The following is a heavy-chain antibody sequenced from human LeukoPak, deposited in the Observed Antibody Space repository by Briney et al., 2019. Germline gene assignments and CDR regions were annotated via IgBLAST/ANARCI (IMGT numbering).Heavy chain of an antibody. D-gene: IGHD5-12*01. CDR1: GGSISSYC. J-gene: IGHJ4*02. CDR3: ARARGPLVFDY. V-gene: IGHV4-59*01. CDR2: IYYSGST. Sequence: PSETLSLTCTVSGGSISSYCWSWIRQPPGKGLEWIGYIYYSGSTNYNPSLKSRVTISVDTSKNQFSLKLSSVTAADTAVYYCARARGPLVFDYWGQGTLVTVSS.